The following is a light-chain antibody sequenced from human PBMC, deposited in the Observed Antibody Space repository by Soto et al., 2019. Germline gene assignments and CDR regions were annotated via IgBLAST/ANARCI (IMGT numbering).Light chain of an antibody. V-gene: IGKV1-8*01. J-gene: IGKJ4*01. CDR3: QQYYSHRT. Sequence: AIRMTQSPSSFSASTGDRVTITCRASQGISSYLAWYQQKPGKAPKLLIYAASTLQSGVPSRFSGSGSGTDFTLTISCLQSEDFATYYCQQYYSHRTFGGGTKVEIK. CDR1: QGISSY. CDR2: AAS.